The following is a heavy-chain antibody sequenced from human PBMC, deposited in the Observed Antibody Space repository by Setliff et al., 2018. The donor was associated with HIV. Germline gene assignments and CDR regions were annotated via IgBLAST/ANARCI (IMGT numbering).Heavy chain of an antibody. Sequence: GASVKVSCKASGGTFSSYAINWVRRAPGQGLEWMGGIIPMFGTLNFAQKFQGRVTITTDESTSTAYMELNSLRSEDTAVYYCARGHSHGYGYSGSYGPFDIWGQGTMVTVS. D-gene: IGHD1-26*01. CDR1: GGTFSSYA. V-gene: IGHV1-69*05. CDR2: IIPMFGTL. J-gene: IGHJ3*02. CDR3: ARGHSHGYGYSGSYGPFDI.